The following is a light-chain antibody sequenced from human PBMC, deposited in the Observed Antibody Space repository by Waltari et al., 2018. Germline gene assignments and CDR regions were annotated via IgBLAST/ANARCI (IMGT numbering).Light chain of an antibody. CDR1: NIGSKN. V-gene: IGLV3-21*04. Sequence: SYVLTQPPSVSVAPGKTASITCGGNNIGSKNVHWYQQRPGQAPTLVIYDDSDRPSGLPVRFSGSNSGNTATLTIRRVEAGDEADYYCQVWDNDTDQVVFGGGTKLTVL. J-gene: IGLJ2*01. CDR3: QVWDNDTDQVV. CDR2: DDS.